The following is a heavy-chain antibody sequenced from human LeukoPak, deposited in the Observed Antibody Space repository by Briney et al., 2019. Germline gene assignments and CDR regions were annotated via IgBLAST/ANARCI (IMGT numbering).Heavy chain of an antibody. CDR3: AREGRESSGYDY. J-gene: IGHJ4*02. V-gene: IGHV3-21*01. D-gene: IGHD3-22*01. Sequence: GGSLRLSCAASGFTFSSYSMNWVRQAPGKGLEWVSSISSSSSYIYYADSVKGRFTISRDNAKNSLYLQVNSLRAEDTAVYHCAREGRESSGYDYWGQGTLVTVSS. CDR1: GFTFSSYS. CDR2: ISSSSSYI.